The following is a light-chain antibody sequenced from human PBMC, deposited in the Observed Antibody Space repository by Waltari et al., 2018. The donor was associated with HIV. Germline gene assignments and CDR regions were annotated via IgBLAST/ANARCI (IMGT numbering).Light chain of an antibody. CDR1: SSDIASNA. J-gene: IGLJ2*01. CDR3: AAWDDSLNGPHVV. Sequence: QSVLTQPPSASETPGQRVAIPCSGSSSDIASNAVNRHQQPPGTAPKLLIYSNNQRPSGVPDRFSGSKSGTSASLAISGLQSEDEADYYCAAWDDSLNGPHVVFGGGTKLTVL. V-gene: IGLV1-44*01. CDR2: SNN.